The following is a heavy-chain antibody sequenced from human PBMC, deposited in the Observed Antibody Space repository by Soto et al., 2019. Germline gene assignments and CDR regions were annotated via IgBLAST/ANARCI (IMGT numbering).Heavy chain of an antibody. D-gene: IGHD3-10*01. V-gene: IGHV3-30*03. Sequence: QVQLVESGGGVVQPGRSLRLSCAASGFSFRSYGMHWVRQAPGKGLQWVAVMSFDGSNRFYTDSVKGRFTISRDISQNTLYLQMDSLRAEDTSVYFCAREVSASIPYYPVSPGFDYWGQGTLVTVSS. CDR2: MSFDGSNR. J-gene: IGHJ4*02. CDR1: GFSFRSYG. CDR3: AREVSASIPYYPVSPGFDY.